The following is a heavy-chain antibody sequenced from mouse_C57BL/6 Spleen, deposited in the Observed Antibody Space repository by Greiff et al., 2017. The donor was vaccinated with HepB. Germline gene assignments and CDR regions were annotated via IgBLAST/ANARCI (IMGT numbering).Heavy chain of an antibody. CDR2: ISSGSSNI. CDR3: ARWLPPFAY. CDR1: GFTFSDYG. V-gene: IGHV5-17*01. D-gene: IGHD2-2*01. J-gene: IGHJ3*01. Sequence: EVLLVESGGGLVKPGGSLKLSCAASGFTFSDYGMHWVRQAPEKGLEWVAYISSGSSNIYYADTVKGRFTIPRDNAKNTLFLQMTSLRSEDTAMYYCARWLPPFAYWGQGTLVTVSA.